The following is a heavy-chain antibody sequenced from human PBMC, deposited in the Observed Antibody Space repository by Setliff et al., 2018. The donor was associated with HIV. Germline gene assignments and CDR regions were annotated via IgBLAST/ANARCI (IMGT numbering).Heavy chain of an antibody. J-gene: IGHJ4*02. CDR2: VYYSGST. V-gene: IGHV4-39*07. D-gene: IGHD1-26*01. Sequence: PSETLSLTCTVSGASSIYFWGWIRQPPGKGLEWIGSVYYSGSTYYNPSLKSRVTISMDTSKNQFSLNLNSVTAADTAVYYCAKDRSGSYRTFDYWGPGILVTVSS. CDR3: AKDRSGSYRTFDY. CDR1: GASSIYF.